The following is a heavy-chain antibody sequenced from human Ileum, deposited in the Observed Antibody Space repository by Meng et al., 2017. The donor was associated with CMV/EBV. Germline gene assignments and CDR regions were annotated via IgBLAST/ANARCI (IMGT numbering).Heavy chain of an antibody. D-gene: IGHD1/OR15-1a*01. CDR3: ARGWDNNKVGVH. CDR1: GGSLRDSY. J-gene: IGHJ4*02. V-gene: IGHV4-34*01. Sequence: QAQLQQLGAGLLKPSETLSLTCTVHGGSLRDSYWTWIRQAPGKGLEWIGEIHPSGITNYNPSLESRVTISEDTSNNQFSLRLTSLTAGDTAVYYCARGWDNNKVGVHWGQGTLVTVSS. CDR2: IHPSGIT.